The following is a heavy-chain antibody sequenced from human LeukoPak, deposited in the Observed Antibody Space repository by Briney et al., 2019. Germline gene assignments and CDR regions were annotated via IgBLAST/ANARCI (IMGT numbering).Heavy chain of an antibody. V-gene: IGHV3-30*02. D-gene: IGHD1-26*01. Sequence: GGSLRLSCAASGFTFSSYGMHWVRQAPGKGLEGVALIRYDGRNKYYTDSVKGRFTISRDNSKNTLYLQMNSLRAEDTAVYYCAKDSQYSATYGQIYWGQGTLVTVSS. CDR2: IRYDGRNK. J-gene: IGHJ4*02. CDR3: AKDSQYSATYGQIY. CDR1: GFTFSSYG.